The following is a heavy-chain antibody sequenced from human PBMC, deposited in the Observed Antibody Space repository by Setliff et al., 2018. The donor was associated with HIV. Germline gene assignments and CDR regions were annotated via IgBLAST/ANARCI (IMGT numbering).Heavy chain of an antibody. V-gene: IGHV3-20*04. CDR3: AKADRGYGRNWFDP. CDR1: GFTFDDFG. CDR2: INWNGGST. J-gene: IGHJ5*02. D-gene: IGHD4-17*01. Sequence: PEGSLRLSCAASGFTFDDFGMSWVRQGPGKGLEWVSSINWNGGSTGYADSVKGRFTISRDNAKNSLYLQMNSLRAEDTALYYCAKADRGYGRNWFDPWGQGTLVTVSS.